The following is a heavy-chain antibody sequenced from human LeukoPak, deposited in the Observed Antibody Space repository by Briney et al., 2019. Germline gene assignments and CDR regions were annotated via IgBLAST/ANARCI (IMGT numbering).Heavy chain of an antibody. Sequence: PSETLSLTCAVYGGSFSGYYWSWIRQPPGKGLEWIGEINHSGSTNYNPSLKSRVTISVDTPKNQFSLKLSSVTAADTAVYYCARESGIVGADDWFDPWGQGTLVTVSS. CDR2: INHSGST. CDR3: ARESGIVGADDWFDP. V-gene: IGHV4-34*01. D-gene: IGHD1-26*01. J-gene: IGHJ5*02. CDR1: GGSFSGYY.